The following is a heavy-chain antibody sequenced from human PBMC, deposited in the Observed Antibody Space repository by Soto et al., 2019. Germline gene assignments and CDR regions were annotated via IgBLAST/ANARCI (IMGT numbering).Heavy chain of an antibody. CDR3: WRYWREFYGMDV. CDR1: GYSISSGYY. V-gene: IGHV4-38-2*01. J-gene: IGHJ6*02. CDR2: IYHSGST. D-gene: IGHD2-8*02. Sequence: PSETLSLTCAVSGYSISSGYYWGWIRQPPGKGLEWIGSIYHSGSTYYNPSLKSRVTISVDTSKNQFSLKLSSVTAADTAVYYCWRYWREFYGMDVWGQGTTVTVSS.